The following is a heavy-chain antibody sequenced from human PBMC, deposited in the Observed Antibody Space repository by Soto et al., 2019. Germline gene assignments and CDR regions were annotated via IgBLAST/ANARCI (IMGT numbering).Heavy chain of an antibody. CDR2: IDPSDSYI. CDR3: ARHMTDRMDV. D-gene: IGHD2-21*01. V-gene: IGHV5-10-1*01. J-gene: IGHJ6*02. CDR1: GYSFISYW. Sequence: GESLKISCKGSGYSFISYWISWVRQMPGQGLEWMGRIDPSDSYINYSPSFQGHVTISADKSISTAYLQWSSLKAADTALSYCARHMTDRMDVWGQGTTVTVSS.